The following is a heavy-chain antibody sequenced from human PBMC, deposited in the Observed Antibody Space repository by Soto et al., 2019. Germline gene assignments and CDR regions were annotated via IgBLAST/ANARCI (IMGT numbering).Heavy chain of an antibody. D-gene: IGHD2-2*01. CDR3: VRGRGKCRGTKCFPPLYYYYYGMDV. J-gene: IGHJ6*02. CDR2: VNDRGTT. V-gene: IGHV4-34*01. CDR1: GGSFSDFY. Sequence: SETLSLTCAVYGGSFSDFYWSWVRQPPGKGLEWIGEVNDRGTTNYNPSLRSRVTLLVDTSKNQVYLKVSSVTAADTAVYYCVRGRGKCRGTKCFPPLYYYYYGMDVWGQGTTVTVYS.